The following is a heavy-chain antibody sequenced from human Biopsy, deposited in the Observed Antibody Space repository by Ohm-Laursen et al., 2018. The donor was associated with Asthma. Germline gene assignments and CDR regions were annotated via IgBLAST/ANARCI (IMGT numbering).Heavy chain of an antibody. CDR1: GITFSRTD. D-gene: IGHD3-10*01. Sequence: GASVKVSCNVSGITFSRTDITWVRQAPGHELQWMGWIRLYNGDTNYADNFEGRVTMTADSSTNTAYMELRSLRSDDTAVYYWATARRSINLLNGIMITSFPSWGQGSLVTVSS. CDR2: IRLYNGDT. CDR3: ATARRSINLLNGIMITSFPS. J-gene: IGHJ5*02. V-gene: IGHV1-18*01.